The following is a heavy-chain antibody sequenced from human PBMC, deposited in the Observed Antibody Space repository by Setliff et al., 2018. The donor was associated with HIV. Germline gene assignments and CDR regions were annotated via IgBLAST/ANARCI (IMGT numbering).Heavy chain of an antibody. CDR3: AQASGYGAYDNDPGFEY. Sequence: GASVKVSCKTSRGTFNSYIVTWVRQAPGQGLEWMGGINPISGATNYAQFFRGRVTMTADKLTNSIYMEMSSLTSEDTALYYCAQASGYGAYDNDPGFEYWGQGAQVTVS. J-gene: IGHJ4*02. D-gene: IGHD5-12*01. CDR2: INPISGAT. CDR1: RGTFNSYI. V-gene: IGHV1-69*06.